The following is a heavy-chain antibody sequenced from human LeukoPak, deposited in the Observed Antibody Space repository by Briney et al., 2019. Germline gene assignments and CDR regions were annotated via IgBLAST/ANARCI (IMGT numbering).Heavy chain of an antibody. D-gene: IGHD3-10*01. V-gene: IGHV3-30*02. J-gene: IGHJ6*03. CDR1: GFTFSSYG. Sequence: GGSLRLSCAASGFTFSSYGMHWVRQAPGKGLEWVAFIRYDGSNKYYADSVKGRFTISRDNSKNTLYLQMNSLRPEDTAVYYCAKTQDYYGSGSYYNVYYYYYMDVWGKGTTATVSS. CDR3: AKTQDYYGSGSYYNVYYYYYMDV. CDR2: IRYDGSNK.